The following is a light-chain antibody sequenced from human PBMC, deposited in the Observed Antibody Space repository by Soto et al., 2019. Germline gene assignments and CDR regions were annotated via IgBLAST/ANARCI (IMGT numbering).Light chain of an antibody. CDR3: LQHNSYPRT. CDR1: QDISNH. V-gene: IGKV1-17*03. CDR2: VAS. J-gene: IGKJ1*01. Sequence: DIQMTQSPSAMSASVGDRVTITCRASQDISNHVAWFQQKPGKVPKRLIYVASRLQSGVPSRFSGSGSGTEFTLTISSLQPEDFATYYCLQHNSYPRTFGQGTKVEIK.